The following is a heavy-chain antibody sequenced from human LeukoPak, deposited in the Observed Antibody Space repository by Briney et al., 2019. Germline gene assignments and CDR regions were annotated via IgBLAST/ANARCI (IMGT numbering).Heavy chain of an antibody. V-gene: IGHV1-2*02. CDR3: ARKEWFDH. Sequence: ASVTVSFKGSGYTFTDYYMHWVRQAPGQGLECIRWINPTTPSTNYPQKFQVSVTMTRYTSISTAYMELSRLTSDDTAVYYCARKEWFDHWGQGTLVTVSS. J-gene: IGHJ5*02. CDR1: GYTFTDYY. CDR2: INPTTPST.